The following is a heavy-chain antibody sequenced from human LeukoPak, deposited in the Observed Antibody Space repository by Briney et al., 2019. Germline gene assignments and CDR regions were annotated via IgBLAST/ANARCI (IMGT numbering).Heavy chain of an antibody. CDR1: GYTFTSYG. CDR2: ISAYNGNT. CDR3: ARSRGYCSSTSCSPGGY. D-gene: IGHD2-2*01. V-gene: IGHV1-18*01. J-gene: IGHJ4*02. Sequence: ASVKVSCKASGYTFTSYGISWVRQAPGQGLEWMGWISAYNGNTNYAQKLQGRVTMTTDTSTCTAYMELRSLRSDDTAVYYCARSRGYCSSTSCSPGGYWGQGTLVTVSS.